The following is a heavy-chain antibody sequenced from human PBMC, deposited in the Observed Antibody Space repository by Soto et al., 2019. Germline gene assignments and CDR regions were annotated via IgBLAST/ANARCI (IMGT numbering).Heavy chain of an antibody. Sequence: EVQLLESGGGLVQPGGSLRLSCAASGFTFSNYAMSWVRQAPGKGLEWVSSISHTGGTTYYADSVKGRFTISRDNSKNTLYLQMNSRRAEDTAVYFCVKNQGSAWYFDYWGQGTLVTVSS. CDR3: VKNQGSAWYFDY. D-gene: IGHD6-19*01. V-gene: IGHV3-23*01. J-gene: IGHJ4*02. CDR2: ISHTGGTT. CDR1: GFTFSNYA.